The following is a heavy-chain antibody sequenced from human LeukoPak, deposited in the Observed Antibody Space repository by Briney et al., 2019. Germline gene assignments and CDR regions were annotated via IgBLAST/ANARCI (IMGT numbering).Heavy chain of an antibody. V-gene: IGHV1-2*02. CDR1: GYTFTGYY. D-gene: IGHD2-15*01. J-gene: IGHJ6*03. CDR2: INPSSGGT. Sequence: ASVKVSCKASGYTFTGYYMHWVRQAPGRGLEWMGWINPSSGGTNYAQKFQGRVTMTRDTSISTAYMELSRLRSDDTAVYYCARGVVAATFYYYMDVWGKGTTVTVSS. CDR3: ARGVVAATFYYYMDV.